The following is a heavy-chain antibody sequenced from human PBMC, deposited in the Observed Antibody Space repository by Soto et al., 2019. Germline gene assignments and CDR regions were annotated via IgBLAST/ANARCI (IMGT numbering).Heavy chain of an antibody. J-gene: IGHJ4*02. D-gene: IGHD3-16*01. CDR3: AGRLTTAASLDY. CDR1: GFIVSNNH. V-gene: IGHV3-53*01. Sequence: VQLVESGGGLIQPGGSLRLSCAASGFIVSNNHMTWVRQAAGKGLELVSFVHGGGNADSAKGRFTISRDNSKNTLYLTMDSLRAEDTAIYDCAGRLTTAASLDYWGRGTMVTVS. CDR2: VHGGG.